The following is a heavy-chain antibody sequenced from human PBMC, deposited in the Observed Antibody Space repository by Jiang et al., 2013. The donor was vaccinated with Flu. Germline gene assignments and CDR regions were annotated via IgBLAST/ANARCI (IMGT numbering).Heavy chain of an antibody. J-gene: IGHJ6*02. CDR3: ARAKLMIFGPYRNYYGMDV. V-gene: IGHV1-2*02. CDR2: INPNSGGT. D-gene: IGHD3/OR15-3a*01. Sequence: GAEVKKPGASVRVSCKASGYTFTGYYMHWVRQAPGQGLEWMGWINPNSGGTNYAQKFQGRVTMTRDTSISTAYMELSRLRSDDTAVYYCARAKLMIFGPYRNYYGMDVWGQGTTVTVSS. CDR1: GYTFTGYY.